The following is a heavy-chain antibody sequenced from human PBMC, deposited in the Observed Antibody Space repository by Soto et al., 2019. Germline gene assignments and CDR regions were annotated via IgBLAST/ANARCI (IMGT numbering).Heavy chain of an antibody. V-gene: IGHV4-31*03. J-gene: IGHJ4*02. CDR1: GVSVSSGGYY. Sequence: SETLSLTCTVSGVSVSSGGYYWSWIRQHPGKGLEWIGYIYYSGSTYYNPSLKSRVTISVDTSKNQFSLKLSSVTAADTAVYYCALTSPVAGTNWGQGTLVTVSS. CDR3: ALTSPVAGTN. CDR2: IYYSGST. D-gene: IGHD6-19*01.